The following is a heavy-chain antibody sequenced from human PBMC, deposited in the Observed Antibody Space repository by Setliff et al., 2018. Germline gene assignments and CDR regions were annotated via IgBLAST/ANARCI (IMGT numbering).Heavy chain of an antibody. CDR3: ARWAFGSGWFLDY. J-gene: IGHJ4*02. V-gene: IGHV3-7*03. CDR2: IRPDGSET. Sequence: QAGGSLRLSCAASGFTFGSFYMTWVRQAPGKGLEWVANIRPDGSETGSVDSVKGRFTISRDNAKNSLYLQMDSLRAEDTAVYYCARWAFGSGWFLDYWGQGTLVTVSS. CDR1: GFTFGSFY. D-gene: IGHD6-19*01.